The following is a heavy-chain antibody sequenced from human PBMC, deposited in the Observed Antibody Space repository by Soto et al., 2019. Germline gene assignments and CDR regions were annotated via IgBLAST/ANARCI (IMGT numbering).Heavy chain of an antibody. D-gene: IGHD2-15*01. CDR2: ISYDGSNK. CDR1: GFTFSSYG. Sequence: QVQLVESGGGVVQPGRSLRLSCAASGFTFSSYGMHWVRQAPGKGLEWVAVISYDGSNKYYADSVKGRFTISRDNSKNTLYLQMNSLRAEDTAVYYCAKDYGYCSGGSCYSSDWFDPWGQGTLVTVSS. CDR3: AKDYGYCSGGSCYSSDWFDP. J-gene: IGHJ5*02. V-gene: IGHV3-30*18.